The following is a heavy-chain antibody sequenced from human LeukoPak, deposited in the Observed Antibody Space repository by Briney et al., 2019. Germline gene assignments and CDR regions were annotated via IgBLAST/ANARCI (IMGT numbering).Heavy chain of an antibody. D-gene: IGHD4-17*01. Sequence: SETLSLTCTVSGGSISSGGYYWSWIRQPPGKGLEWIGYIYHSGSTYYNPSLKSRVTISVDRSKNQFSLKLSSVTAADTAVYYCARTTVTQGAFDIWGQGTMVTVSS. CDR3: ARTTVTQGAFDI. CDR1: GGSISSGGYY. J-gene: IGHJ3*02. V-gene: IGHV4-30-2*01. CDR2: IYHSGST.